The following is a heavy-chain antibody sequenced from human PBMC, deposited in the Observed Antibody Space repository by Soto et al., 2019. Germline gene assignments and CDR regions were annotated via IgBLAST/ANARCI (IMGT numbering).Heavy chain of an antibody. CDR3: ARARIELLPWD. D-gene: IGHD1-26*01. Sequence: QVQLQESGPGLVKPSQTLSLTCTVSGGSISSGGYYWSWIRQHPGKGLEWIGYISYSGSTYYNPSIKSRVTVSVDTAKNQFSLKLSSVTAADTAVYYFARARIELLPWDWGQGTLVTVSS. V-gene: IGHV4-31*03. J-gene: IGHJ4*02. CDR1: GGSISSGGYY. CDR2: ISYSGST.